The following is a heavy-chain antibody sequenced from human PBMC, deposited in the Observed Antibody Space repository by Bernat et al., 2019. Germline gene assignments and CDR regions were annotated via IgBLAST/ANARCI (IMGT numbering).Heavy chain of an antibody. CDR2: IKQDGSEK. D-gene: IGHD6-13*01. J-gene: IGHJ6*03. Sequence: EVQLVESGGGLVQPGGSLRLSCAASGFTFSSYWISWVRQAPGKGLEWVANIKQDGSEKYYVDSVKGRFTISRDNAKNSLYLQMNSLRAEDTAVYYCARVAAGPYYYYYYMDVWGKGTTVTVSS. CDR1: GFTFSSYW. V-gene: IGHV3-7*01. CDR3: ARVAAGPYYYYYYMDV.